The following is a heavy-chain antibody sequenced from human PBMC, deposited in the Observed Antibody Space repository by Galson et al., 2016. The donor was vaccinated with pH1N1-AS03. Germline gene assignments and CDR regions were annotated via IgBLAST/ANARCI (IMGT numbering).Heavy chain of an antibody. Sequence: SVKVSCKASGYIFTGFYVHWVRQAPGQGLEWMGWINTDSGVTNYEQKFEAWVTMTRDTSVSTAYMELYGLKSHDTAVYYCAGDPRGPCTTATCPTTYYFGMDVWGQGTTVIVSS. V-gene: IGHV1-2*04. J-gene: IGHJ6*02. CDR2: INTDSGVT. D-gene: IGHD2-2*01. CDR1: GYIFTGFY. CDR3: AGDPRGPCTTATCPTTYYFGMDV.